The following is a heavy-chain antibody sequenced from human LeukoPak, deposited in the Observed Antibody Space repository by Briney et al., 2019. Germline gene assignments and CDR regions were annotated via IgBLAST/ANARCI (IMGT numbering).Heavy chain of an antibody. D-gene: IGHD5-18*01. CDR1: GLTFSNYG. V-gene: IGHV3-30*02. J-gene: IGHJ4*02. CDR2: IRHDGNSK. CDR3: AKGRGYSYGPYLDY. Sequence: GGSLRLSCAASGLTFSNYGMHWVRQAPGKGLEWITFIRHDGNSKYYADSAKGRLTISRDNSKNTVYLQMNSLRAEDTAVYYCAKGRGYSYGPYLDYGGQGTLVTVSS.